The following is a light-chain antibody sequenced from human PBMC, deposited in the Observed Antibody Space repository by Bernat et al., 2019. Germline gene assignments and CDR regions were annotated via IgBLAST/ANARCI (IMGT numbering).Light chain of an antibody. Sequence: DVVMTQSPLSLPVTLGQPASISCRPDQSLVKSVGNTYLNWLQQRPGQSPRRLIYKVSDRDSGVPDRFSGSGSGTDFTLKISGVEAEDVGVYYCMQGTHWPWTFGQGTKVEI. CDR1: QSLVKSVGNTY. CDR2: KVS. V-gene: IGKV2-30*01. J-gene: IGKJ1*01. CDR3: MQGTHWPWT.